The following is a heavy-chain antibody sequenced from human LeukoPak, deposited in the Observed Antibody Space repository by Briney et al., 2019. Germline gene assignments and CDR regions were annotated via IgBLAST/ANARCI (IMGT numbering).Heavy chain of an antibody. V-gene: IGHV3-49*04. D-gene: IGHD5-18*01. CDR3: TRTTWIQLLDY. CDR2: IRSKAYGGTT. CDR1: GFTFGDYA. J-gene: IGHJ4*02. Sequence: GRSLRLSCTASGFTFGDYAMSWVREATGKGLEWVGFIRSKAYGGTTEYAASVKGRFTISRDDSKSIAYLQMNSLKTEDTAVYYCTRTTWIQLLDYWGQGTLVTVSS.